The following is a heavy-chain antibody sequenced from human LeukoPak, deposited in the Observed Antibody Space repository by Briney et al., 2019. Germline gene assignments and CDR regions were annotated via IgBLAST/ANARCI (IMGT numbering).Heavy chain of an antibody. CDR1: GFTFSSYA. Sequence: GGSPRLSCAASGFTFSSYAMSWVRQAPGKGLEWVSAISGSGGSTYYADSVKGRFTISRDNSKNTLYLQMNSLRAEDTAVYYCAKEANPYYYGSGSYSYYWGQGTLVTVSS. CDR3: AKEANPYYYGSGSYSYY. V-gene: IGHV3-23*01. D-gene: IGHD3-10*01. J-gene: IGHJ4*02. CDR2: ISGSGGST.